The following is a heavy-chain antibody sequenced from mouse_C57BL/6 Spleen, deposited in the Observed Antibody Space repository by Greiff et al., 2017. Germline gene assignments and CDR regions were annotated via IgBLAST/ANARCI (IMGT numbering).Heavy chain of an antibody. D-gene: IGHD2-4*01. Sequence: QVQLQQPGAELVRPGSSVKLSCKASGYTFTSYWMHWVKQRPIQGLEWIGNIDPSDSETHYNQKFKDKATLTVDKSSSTAYMQLSSLTSEDSAVYYCARGGLRLYWYFDVWGTGTTVTVSS. J-gene: IGHJ1*03. CDR3: ARGGLRLYWYFDV. V-gene: IGHV1-52*01. CDR1: GYTFTSYW. CDR2: IDPSDSET.